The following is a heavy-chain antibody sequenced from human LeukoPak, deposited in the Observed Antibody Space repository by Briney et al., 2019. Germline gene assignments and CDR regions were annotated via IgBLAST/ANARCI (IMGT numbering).Heavy chain of an antibody. CDR3: ARDGGGDIVVAFAFDI. D-gene: IGHD2-15*01. V-gene: IGHV3-7*05. CDR2: INQDGSEK. J-gene: IGHJ3*02. CDR1: GFTFSNYW. Sequence: GGSLRLSCAASGFTFSNYWMSWVRQAPGKGLEWVAHINQDGSEKYYVDSVKGRFTISRDNAKNSLYLQMNSLRAEDTTVYYCARDGGGDIVVAFAFDIWGQGTMVTVSS.